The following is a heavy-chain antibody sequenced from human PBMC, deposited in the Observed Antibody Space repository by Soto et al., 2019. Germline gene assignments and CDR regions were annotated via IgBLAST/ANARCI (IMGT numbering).Heavy chain of an antibody. CDR2: SYFGGST. D-gene: IGHD3-10*01. CDR1: GAIMTSYC. J-gene: IGHJ6*03. CDR3: VRTLGSGSMDV. V-gene: IGHV4-59*08. Sequence: QVQLQESGPGLVEPSETLSLTCSISGAIMTSYCWSWIRQPPGKGLEWIGYSYFGGSTNYNPSLKSRVTMSVDTSKNLFSLKLSAVTATDTAVYYCVRTLGSGSMDVWGRGTAVTVSS.